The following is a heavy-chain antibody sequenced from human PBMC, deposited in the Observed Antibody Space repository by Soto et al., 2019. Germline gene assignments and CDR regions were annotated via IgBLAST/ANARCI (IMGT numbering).Heavy chain of an antibody. Sequence: QVQLVESGGGVVQPGRSLRLSCAASGFTFSSYGMHWVRQAPGKGLEWVAVISYDGSNKYYADSVKGRFTISRDNYKNTLYLQMNSRRAEDTAVYYCAKDRRKVVVAAPFDYWGQGTLVTVSS. CDR1: GFTFSSYG. J-gene: IGHJ4*02. V-gene: IGHV3-30*18. CDR2: ISYDGSNK. CDR3: AKDRRKVVVAAPFDY. D-gene: IGHD2-15*01.